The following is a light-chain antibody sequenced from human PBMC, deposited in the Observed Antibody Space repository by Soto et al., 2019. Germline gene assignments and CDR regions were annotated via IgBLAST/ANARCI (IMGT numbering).Light chain of an antibody. CDR1: QSLGNC. CDR3: QQCNSYPGT. J-gene: IGKJ1*01. V-gene: IGKV1-5*03. Sequence: DIQMTQSPSTLSASVGDRITITCRASQSLGNCLAWYQQKPGKAPKVLMYKASNLESGVPSRFSGSGSGTEFTLTISSLQPDDFATYYCQQCNSYPGTFGQGTRVEIK. CDR2: KAS.